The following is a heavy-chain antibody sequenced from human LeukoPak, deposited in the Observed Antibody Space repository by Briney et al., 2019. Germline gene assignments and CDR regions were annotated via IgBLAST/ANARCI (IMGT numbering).Heavy chain of an antibody. D-gene: IGHD2-21*02. V-gene: IGHV3-48*03. CDR2: ISDSGSPI. Sequence: GGSLRLSCEASGFTFSKMNWVRQAPGKGLEWVSYISDSGSPIYYADSVKGRFTISRDNSKNTLYLQMNSLRAEDTAVYYCAKDQLGGGDVDYWGQGTLVTVSS. CDR3: AKDQLGGGDVDY. J-gene: IGHJ4*02. CDR1: GFTFSK.